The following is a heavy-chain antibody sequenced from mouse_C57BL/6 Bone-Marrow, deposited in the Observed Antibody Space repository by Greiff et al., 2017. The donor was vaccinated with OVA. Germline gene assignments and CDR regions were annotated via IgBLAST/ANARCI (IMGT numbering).Heavy chain of an antibody. V-gene: IGHV5-12*01. CDR2: ISNGGGNT. Sequence: EVKLMESGGGLVQPGGSLKLSCAASGFTFSDYYMYWVRQTPEKRLEWVAYISNGGGNTYYPDTVKGRFTISRDNAKNTLYLQMSRLKSEDTAMYYSARRGDYEYYFDYWGQGTTLTVSS. J-gene: IGHJ2*01. CDR3: ARRGDYEYYFDY. CDR1: GFTFSDYY. D-gene: IGHD2-4*01.